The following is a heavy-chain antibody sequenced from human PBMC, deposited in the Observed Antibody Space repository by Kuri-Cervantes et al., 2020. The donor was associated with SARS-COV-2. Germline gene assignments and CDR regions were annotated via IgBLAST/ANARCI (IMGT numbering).Heavy chain of an antibody. V-gene: IGHV3-21*04. CDR3: IKGGANAYMTFFEY. J-gene: IGHJ4*02. CDR2: ISSSSSYI. D-gene: IGHD5-24*01. Sequence: GESLKISCAASGFTFSSYSMNWVRQAPGKGLEWVSSISSSSSYIYYADSVKGRFTISRDNAKNSLYLQMNNLRGEDMALYYCIKGGANAYMTFFEYWGQGTLVTVSS. CDR1: GFTFSSYS.